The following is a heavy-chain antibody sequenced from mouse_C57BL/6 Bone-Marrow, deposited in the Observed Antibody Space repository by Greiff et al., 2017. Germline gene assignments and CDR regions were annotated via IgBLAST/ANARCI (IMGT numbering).Heavy chain of an antibody. J-gene: IGHJ4*01. CDR3: RWGAHYAMDY. D-gene: IGHD4-1*01. CDR2: IYPGGGDT. CDR1: GYAFSSSW. V-gene: IGHV1-82*01. Sequence: VQLQQSGPELVKPGASVKISCKASGYAFSSSWMNWVKQRPGKGLEWIGRIYPGGGDTNYNGKFKGRATLTADKSSSTAYLQLSSLTSEDSAVYFCRWGAHYAMDYWGQGTSVTVSS.